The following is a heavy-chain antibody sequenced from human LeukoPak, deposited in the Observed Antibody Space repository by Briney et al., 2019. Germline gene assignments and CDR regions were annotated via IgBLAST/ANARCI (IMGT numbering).Heavy chain of an antibody. CDR2: ISYDGSNK. CDR3: AKDQSYSGYLRAIDY. Sequence: GGSLRLSCAASGFTFSSYGMHWVRQAPGKGLEWVAVISYDGSNKYYADSVKGRFTISSDNSKNTLSLQMNSLRAEDTAVYYCAKDQSYSGYLRAIDYWGQGTLVTVSS. D-gene: IGHD5-12*01. CDR1: GFTFSSYG. J-gene: IGHJ4*02. V-gene: IGHV3-30*18.